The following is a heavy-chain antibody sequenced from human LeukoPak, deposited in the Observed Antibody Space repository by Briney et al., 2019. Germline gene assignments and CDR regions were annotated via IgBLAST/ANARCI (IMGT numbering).Heavy chain of an antibody. CDR1: GYTFTSYD. Sequence: ASVKVSCKASGYTFTSYDINWVRQATGQGREWMGWMNPNSGNTGYAQKFQGRVTMTRNTSISTAYMELSSLRSEDTAVYYCARGSDVLRYFDWLYYFDYWGQGTLVTVSS. CDR2: MNPNSGNT. V-gene: IGHV1-8*01. J-gene: IGHJ4*02. CDR3: ARGSDVLRYFDWLYYFDY. D-gene: IGHD3-9*01.